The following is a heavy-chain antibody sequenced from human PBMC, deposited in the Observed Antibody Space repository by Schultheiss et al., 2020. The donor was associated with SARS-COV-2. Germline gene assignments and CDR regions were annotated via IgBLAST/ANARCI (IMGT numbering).Heavy chain of an antibody. J-gene: IGHJ4*02. D-gene: IGHD3-16*01. CDR3: VRDSLGFDVGEH. Sequence: GESLKISCAASGFTFSTYSMNWVRQAPGKGLEWVSYISSGRTIYYADSVKGRFTISRDNAKNSMFLQMNSLRAEDTAVYYCVRDSLGFDVGEHWGQGTLVTVSS. CDR1: GFTFSTYS. V-gene: IGHV3-48*01. CDR2: ISSGRTI.